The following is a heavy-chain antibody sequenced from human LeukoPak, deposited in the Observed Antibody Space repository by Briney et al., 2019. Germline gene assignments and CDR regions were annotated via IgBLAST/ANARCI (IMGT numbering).Heavy chain of an antibody. J-gene: IGHJ4*02. CDR1: GYSISGGYY. Sequence: SETLSLTCAVSGYSISGGYYWGWIRQPPGKRLEWMGSNYHSGSTYYNPSLKSRVSVSVDTSKKHFSLKVSYVTAADTAVYYCARGCGIVGATVHPRDYWGQGTLVSVSS. CDR2: NYHSGST. D-gene: IGHD1-26*01. CDR3: ARGCGIVGATVHPRDY. V-gene: IGHV4-38-2*01.